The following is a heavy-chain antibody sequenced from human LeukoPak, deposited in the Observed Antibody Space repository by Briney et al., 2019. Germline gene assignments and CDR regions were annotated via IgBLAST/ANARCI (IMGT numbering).Heavy chain of an antibody. CDR1: GFTFSNAW. CDR2: IYSGGST. CDR3: ARGQYKCSGGSCLDY. J-gene: IGHJ4*02. V-gene: IGHV3-53*01. D-gene: IGHD2-15*01. Sequence: GGSLRLSCAASGFTFSNAWMSWVRQAPGKGLEWVSVIYSGGSTYYADSVKGRFTISRDNSKNTLYLQMNSLRAEDTAVYYCARGQYKCSGGSCLDYWGQGTLVTVSS.